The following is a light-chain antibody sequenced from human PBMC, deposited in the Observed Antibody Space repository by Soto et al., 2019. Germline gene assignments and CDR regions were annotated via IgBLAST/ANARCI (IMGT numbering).Light chain of an antibody. CDR1: TSDIGSNT. J-gene: IGLJ7*01. CDR2: SND. Sequence: QSVLTQPPSASGTPGQRVTISCSGGTSDIGSNTVNWYQQLPGTAPKLLIYSNDQRPSGVPDRFSGSKSGTSASLAISGLQSEDEADYYCAAWDDSPNGPVFGGGTQLTVL. V-gene: IGLV1-44*01. CDR3: AAWDDSPNGPV.